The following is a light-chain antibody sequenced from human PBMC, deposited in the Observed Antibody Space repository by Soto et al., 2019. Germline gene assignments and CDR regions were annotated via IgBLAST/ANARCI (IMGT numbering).Light chain of an antibody. Sequence: QSVLTQPTSVSGSPGQSITISCTENHNDIGTYDYVSWYQQHPGRAPRLLIYGVTTRPSGISDRFSASKSGLTASLTISGLQPEDEADYYCSSFTSNRIYVFGPGTKVTVL. J-gene: IGLJ1*01. CDR3: SSFTSNRIYV. CDR1: HNDIGTYDY. CDR2: GVT. V-gene: IGLV2-14*03.